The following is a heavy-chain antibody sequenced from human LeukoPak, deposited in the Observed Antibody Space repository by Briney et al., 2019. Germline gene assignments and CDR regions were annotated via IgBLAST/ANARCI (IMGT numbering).Heavy chain of an antibody. CDR1: GVSISSSSYY. CDR3: ARALDGDFDY. V-gene: IGHV4-39*07. CDR2: IYYSGST. J-gene: IGHJ4*02. Sequence: SETLSLTCTVSGVSISSSSYYWGWIRRPPGKGLEWIGSIYYSGSTYYNPSLKSRVTISVDTSKNQFSLKLSSVTAADTAVYYCARALDGDFDYWGQGTLVTVSS. D-gene: IGHD3/OR15-3a*01.